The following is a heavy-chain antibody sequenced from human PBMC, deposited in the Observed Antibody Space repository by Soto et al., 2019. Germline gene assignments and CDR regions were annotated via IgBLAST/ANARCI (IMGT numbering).Heavy chain of an antibody. CDR1: GFTFKRFA. CDR3: AKALYSGSYSSYYFNH. D-gene: IGHD1-26*01. J-gene: IGHJ4*02. V-gene: IGHV3-30*18. CDR2: ISDDGSSQ. Sequence: GGTLRRSCAASGFTFKRFAMHWVRQAPGNGLEWVAFISDDGSSQYFAYSLTGRCTISRDDSENTVSLQIDSLRPGDTAVYYCAKALYSGSYSSYYFNHWGQGILVTVSS.